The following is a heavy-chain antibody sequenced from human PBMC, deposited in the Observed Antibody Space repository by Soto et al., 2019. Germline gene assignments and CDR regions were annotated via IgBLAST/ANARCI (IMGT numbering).Heavy chain of an antibody. D-gene: IGHD6-6*01. CDR2: IYYSGST. J-gene: IGHJ6*02. CDR3: ASSQLDPRSYYYYGMDV. V-gene: IGHV4-30-4*01. CDR1: GGSISSGDYY. Sequence: SETLSLTCTVSGGSISSGDYYWSWIRQPPGKGLEWIGYIYYSGSTYYNPSLKSRVTISVDTSKNQFSLKLSSVTAADTAVYYCASSQLDPRSYYYYGMDVWGQGTTVTVSS.